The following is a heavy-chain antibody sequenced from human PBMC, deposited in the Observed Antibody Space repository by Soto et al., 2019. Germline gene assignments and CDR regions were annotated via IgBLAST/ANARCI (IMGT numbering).Heavy chain of an antibody. D-gene: IGHD6-13*01. CDR1: GFTFSSYA. CDR3: ARNGQQPRSWNYYGMDV. V-gene: IGHV3-30-3*01. J-gene: IGHJ6*02. CDR2: ISYDGSNK. Sequence: GGSLRLSCAASGFTFSSYAMHWVRQAPGKGLEWVAVISYDGSNKYYADSVKGRFTISRDNSKNTLYLQMNSLRAEDTAVYYCARNGQQPRSWNYYGMDVWGQGTTVTVSS.